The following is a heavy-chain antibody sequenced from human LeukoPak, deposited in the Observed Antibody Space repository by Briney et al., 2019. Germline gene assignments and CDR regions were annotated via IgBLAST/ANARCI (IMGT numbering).Heavy chain of an antibody. V-gene: IGHV1-18*01. CDR3: ARDLGIAVAGTFDY. CDR2: ISAYNGNT. CDR1: GYTFTSYG. J-gene: IGHJ4*02. D-gene: IGHD6-19*01. Sequence: ASVKVSCKASGYTFTSYGISWVRQAPGQGLEWMGWISAYNGNTNYAQKLQGRVTMTTDTSTSTAYMGLRSLRSDDTAVYYCARDLGIAVAGTFDYWGQGTLVTVSS.